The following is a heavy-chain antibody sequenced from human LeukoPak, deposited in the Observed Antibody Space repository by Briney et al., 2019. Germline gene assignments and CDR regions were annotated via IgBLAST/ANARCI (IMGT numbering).Heavy chain of an antibody. J-gene: IGHJ4*02. D-gene: IGHD1-14*01. V-gene: IGHV3-30*03. Sequence: GGSLRLSCAASGFTFSGHAMHWVREAPGRGLELLAYISHDGSYQYHVDSVKGRFTVSRDNSKNTLYLQMNSLSAEDSAVYYCLPELGAKNYFDYWGQGTLVTVSS. CDR1: GFTFSGHA. CDR3: LPELGAKNYFDY. CDR2: ISHDGSYQ.